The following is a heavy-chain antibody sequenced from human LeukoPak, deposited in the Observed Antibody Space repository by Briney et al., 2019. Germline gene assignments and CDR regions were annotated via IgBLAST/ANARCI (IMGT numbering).Heavy chain of an antibody. CDR3: ARDYYDSSGFFDY. D-gene: IGHD3-22*01. J-gene: IGHJ4*02. Sequence: GESLRLSCAASGFTFSNYGMHWVRQAPGKGLEWVAFIRYDGSNKYYADSVKGRFTISRDNSKNTLYLQMNSLRAEDTAVYYCARDYYDSSGFFDYWGQGTLATVSS. CDR1: GFTFSNYG. V-gene: IGHV3-30*02. CDR2: IRYDGSNK.